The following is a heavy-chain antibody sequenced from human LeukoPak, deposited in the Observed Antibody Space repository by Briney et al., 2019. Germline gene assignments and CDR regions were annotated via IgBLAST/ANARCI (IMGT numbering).Heavy chain of an antibody. D-gene: IGHD4-17*01. CDR1: GFTFNSHW. J-gene: IGHJ5*02. CDR3: VRDYGGFDP. CDR2: IHPDGTHT. V-gene: IGHV3-74*01. Sequence: GGSLRLSCAASGFTFNSHWMHWVRQVPGKAPVWVSRIHPDGTHTDYADSVKGRFTISRDNAKNLLYLQMNSLTIDDTAIYYCVRDYGGFDPWGQGILVSVSS.